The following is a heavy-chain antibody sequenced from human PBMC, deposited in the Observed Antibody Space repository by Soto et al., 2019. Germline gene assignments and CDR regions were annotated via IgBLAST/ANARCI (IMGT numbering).Heavy chain of an antibody. Sequence: QITLKESGPTLVKPTRTLTLTCTFSGFSLSTSGVGVGWICQPPGKALEWLALIYWNDDKRYSPSLKSRLTITKDNSKNQVVLTMTNMDTVDTATYYCAHRQNGGNLHYFDNGGQGNLVTVSS. J-gene: IGHJ4*02. CDR2: IYWNDDK. CDR3: AHRQNGGNLHYFDN. D-gene: IGHD2-21*02. CDR1: GFSLSTSGVG. V-gene: IGHV2-5*01.